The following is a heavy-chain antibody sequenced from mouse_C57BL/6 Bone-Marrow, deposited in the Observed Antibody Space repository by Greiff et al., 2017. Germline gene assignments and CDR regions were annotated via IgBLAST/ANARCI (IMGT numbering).Heavy chain of an antibody. V-gene: IGHV14-4*01. D-gene: IGHD1-1*01. CDR1: GFNIKDDY. J-gene: IGHJ3*01. CDR2: IDPENGDT. Sequence: EVKLQQSGAELVRPGASVKLSCTASGFNIKDDYMHWVKQRPEQGLEWIGWIDPENGDTEYASKFQGKATITADTSSNTAYLQLSSLTSEDTAVYYCTNLLLEAYWGQGTLVTVSA. CDR3: TNLLLEAY.